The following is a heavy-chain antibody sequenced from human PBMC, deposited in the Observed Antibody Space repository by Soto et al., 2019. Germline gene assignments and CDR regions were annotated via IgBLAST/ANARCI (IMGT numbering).Heavy chain of an antibody. CDR3: ARVGYLEWSAKYYYYGMDV. CDR1: GYTFTSYA. J-gene: IGHJ6*02. D-gene: IGHD3-3*01. CDR2: INAGNGNT. Sequence: ASVKVSCKASGYTFTSYAMHWVRQAPGQRLEWMGWINAGNGNTKYSQKFQGRVTITRDTSASTAYMELSSLRSEDTAVYYCARVGYLEWSAKYYYYGMDVWGQGTTVTVSS. V-gene: IGHV1-3*01.